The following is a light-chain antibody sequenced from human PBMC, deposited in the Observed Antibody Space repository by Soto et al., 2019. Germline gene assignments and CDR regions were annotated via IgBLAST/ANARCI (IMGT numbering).Light chain of an antibody. CDR2: ATS. V-gene: IGKV3-20*01. J-gene: IGKJ1*01. CDR3: QQYGTSWT. Sequence: IVLTQSPGTLSLSPGEGATLSCRTSQSVSIRHLAWYQQRPGQAPRLLIYATSDRATGTPDRFSGCGSGTDFTLTITSLEPEDFAVYYCQQYGTSWTFGQGTKVEI. CDR1: QSVSIRH.